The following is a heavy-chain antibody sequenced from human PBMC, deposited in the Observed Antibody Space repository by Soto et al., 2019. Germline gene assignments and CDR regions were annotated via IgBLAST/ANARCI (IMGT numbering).Heavy chain of an antibody. CDR1: GGSINTVSYY. CDR2: IYYSGST. J-gene: IGHJ4*02. Sequence: QVQLQESGPGLVKPSQTLSLTCTVSGGSINTVSYYWSWIRQHPGKGLEWIGYIYYSGSTYYNPSLKRRVTTSVDTSKNQFSLKLKSVTAADTAVYYCARDGRLASLGDYWGKGTLVTVSS. CDR3: ARDGRLASLGDY. V-gene: IGHV4-31*03. D-gene: IGHD6-19*01.